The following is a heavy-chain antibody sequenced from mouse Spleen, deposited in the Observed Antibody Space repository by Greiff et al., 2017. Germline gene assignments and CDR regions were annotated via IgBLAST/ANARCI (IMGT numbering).Heavy chain of an antibody. D-gene: IGHD2-13*01. Sequence: QVQLQQSGAELVKPGASVTLSCKASGYTFTSYWMHWVKQRPGQGLEWIGMIHPNSGSTNYNEKFKSKATLTVDKSSSTAYMQLSSLTSEDSAVYYCARERYGDYGGFAYWGQGTLATVSA. V-gene: IGHV1-64*01. J-gene: IGHJ3*01. CDR2: IHPNSGST. CDR1: GYTFTSYW. CDR3: ARERYGDYGGFAY.